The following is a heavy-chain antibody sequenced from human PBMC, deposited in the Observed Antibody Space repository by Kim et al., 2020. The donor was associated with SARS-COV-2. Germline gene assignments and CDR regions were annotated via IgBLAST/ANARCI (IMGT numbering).Heavy chain of an antibody. Sequence: IYEADSVKGRLTLTRDNAKTQLYLQRNSLRAEDTAVYYCARDAYYYYGMDVWGQGTTVTVSS. CDR3: ARDAYYYYGMDV. V-gene: IGHV3-48*01. CDR2: I. J-gene: IGHJ6*02.